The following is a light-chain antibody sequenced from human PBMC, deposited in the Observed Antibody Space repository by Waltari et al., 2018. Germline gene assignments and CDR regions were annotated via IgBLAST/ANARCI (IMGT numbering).Light chain of an antibody. CDR1: SSDVGGYNY. CDR2: EVS. V-gene: IGLV2-14*01. Sequence: QSALTPPASVSGSPGQSITISCTGTSSDVGGYNYISWYQQHPGKAPKLMIYEVSKRPSGVSNRFAGSKSGNTASLTISGLQAEDEADYYCSSYTSSSTGVFGTGTKVTVL. J-gene: IGLJ1*01. CDR3: SSYTSSSTGV.